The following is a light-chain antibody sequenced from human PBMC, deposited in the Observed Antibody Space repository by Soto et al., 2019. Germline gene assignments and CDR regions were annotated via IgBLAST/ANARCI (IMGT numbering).Light chain of an antibody. CDR1: SSSIESNY. CDR3: TVWDDSLRGRL. V-gene: IGLV1-47*01. J-gene: IGLJ2*01. CDR2: RNN. Sequence: QAVVTQPPSASGTPGQRVTISCSGTSSSIESNYVYWYQQLPGTAPRLLIYRNNQRPSGVPDRFSGSKSGTSASLAISALRSEDDADYYCTVWDDSLRGRLFGGGTKVTVL.